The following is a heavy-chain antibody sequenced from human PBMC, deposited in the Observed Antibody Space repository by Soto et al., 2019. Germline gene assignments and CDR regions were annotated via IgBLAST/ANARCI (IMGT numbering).Heavy chain of an antibody. V-gene: IGHV1-69*01. Sequence: QVQLVQSGAEVQKPGSSVKVSCKASGGTFSSYAISWVRQAPGQGLEWMGGIIPIFGTANYAQKFQGRVTITADESTSTAYMELSSLRSEDTAVYYCARGGGYCSGGSCYSSFDYWGQGTLVTVSS. J-gene: IGHJ4*02. CDR3: ARGGGYCSGGSCYSSFDY. D-gene: IGHD2-15*01. CDR2: IIPIFGTA. CDR1: GGTFSSYA.